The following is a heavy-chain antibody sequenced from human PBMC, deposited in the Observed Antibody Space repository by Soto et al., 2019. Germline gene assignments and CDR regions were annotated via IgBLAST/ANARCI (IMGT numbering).Heavy chain of an antibody. CDR1: GGSISSSSYY. J-gene: IGHJ6*02. Sequence: PSETLSLTCTVSGGSISSSSYYWGWIRQPPGKGLEWIGSIYYSGSTYYNPSLKSRVTISVDTSKNQFSLKLSSVTAADTAVYYCARTMVQRYYYYYYGMDVWGQGTTVTVSS. CDR2: IYYSGST. CDR3: ARTMVQRYYYYYYGMDV. V-gene: IGHV4-39*01. D-gene: IGHD3-10*01.